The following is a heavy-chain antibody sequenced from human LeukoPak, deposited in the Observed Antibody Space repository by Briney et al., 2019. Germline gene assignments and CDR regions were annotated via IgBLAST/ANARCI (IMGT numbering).Heavy chain of an antibody. CDR2: VYYSGST. CDR3: ARVMGDLASLYHMDV. Sequence: SENLSLTCTVSGGSISGPYWSWVRQPPGKGLEWIGDVYYSGSTHQNPSLKSRVTISVDTSKNQFSLKLRSVTAADTAVYYCARVMGDLASLYHMDVWGKGTTVTVSS. V-gene: IGHV4-59*11. CDR1: GGSISGPY. D-gene: IGHD3-16*01. J-gene: IGHJ6*03.